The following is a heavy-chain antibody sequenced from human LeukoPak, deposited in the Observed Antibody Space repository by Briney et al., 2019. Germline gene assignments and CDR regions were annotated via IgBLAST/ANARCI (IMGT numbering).Heavy chain of an antibody. V-gene: IGHV4-4*07. CDR3: ARDPVGPWYTNPYYYYYGVDV. CDR2: IYTSGST. CDR1: GGSISSYY. Sequence: SETLSLTCTVSGGSISSYYWSWIRQPAGKGLEWIGRIYTSGSTNYNPSLKSRVTMSVDTSKNQFSLKLSSVTAADTAVYYCARDPVGPWYTNPYYYYYGVDVWGQGTTVTVSS. D-gene: IGHD6-13*01. J-gene: IGHJ6*02.